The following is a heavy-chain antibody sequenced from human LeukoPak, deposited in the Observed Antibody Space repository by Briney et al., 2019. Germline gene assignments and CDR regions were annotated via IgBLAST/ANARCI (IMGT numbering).Heavy chain of an antibody. CDR1: GFTFSDFW. D-gene: IGHD3-10*01. V-gene: IGHV3-74*01. Sequence: RPGRSLRLSCTASGFTFSDFWMHWVRRAPGKGLVWVSRIRGDGNDANYADSVKGRFTIPRDNAQNTLYLQMNSLRADDTAVYYCASDRVLGSGSLDNWGQGVLVTVSS. CDR3: ASDRVLGSGSLDN. CDR2: IRGDGNDA. J-gene: IGHJ4*02.